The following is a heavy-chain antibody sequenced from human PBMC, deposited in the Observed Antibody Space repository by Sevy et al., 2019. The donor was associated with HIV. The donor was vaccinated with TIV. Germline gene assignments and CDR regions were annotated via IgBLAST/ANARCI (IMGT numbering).Heavy chain of an antibody. CDR3: AREDIADRHFDY. CDR1: GFTFSDYY. D-gene: IGHD6-6*01. J-gene: IGHJ4*02. CDR2: ISSSGSTI. V-gene: IGHV3-11*01. Sequence: GGSLRLSCAASGFTFSDYYINWIRQAPGKGLEWVSYISSSGSTIYYADSVKGRFTISMDNAKNSVYLQMNSLRVEDTAVYYCAREDIADRHFDYWGQGALVTVSS.